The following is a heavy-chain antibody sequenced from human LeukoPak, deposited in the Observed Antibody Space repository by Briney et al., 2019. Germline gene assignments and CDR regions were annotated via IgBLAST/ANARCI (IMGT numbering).Heavy chain of an antibody. V-gene: IGHV4-34*01. CDR1: GGSFSGYY. J-gene: IGHJ4*02. D-gene: IGHD3-22*01. CDR3: ATYYDSSGYYSYFDY. Sequence: SETLSLTCAVYGGSFSGYYWSWTRQPPGKGLEWIGEINHSGSTNYNPSLKSRVTISVDTSKNQFSLKLSSVTAADTAVYYCATYYDSSGYYSYFDYWGQGTLVTVSS. CDR2: INHSGST.